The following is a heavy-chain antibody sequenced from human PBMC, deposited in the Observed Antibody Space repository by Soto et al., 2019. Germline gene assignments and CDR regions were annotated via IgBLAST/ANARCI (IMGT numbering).Heavy chain of an antibody. CDR3: AHTDPPVAGVGAFDY. J-gene: IGHJ4*02. Sequence: SGPTLVNPTQTLTLTCTVSGFSLSTSGVVLVWILQAPGKALEWLALIYWNDDKRYSPSLKSRLTITKDTSKNQVVLTMTNMDPVDTATYYCAHTDPPVAGVGAFDYWGQGTLVTVSS. CDR2: IYWNDDK. CDR1: GFSLSTSGVV. D-gene: IGHD6-19*01. V-gene: IGHV2-5*01.